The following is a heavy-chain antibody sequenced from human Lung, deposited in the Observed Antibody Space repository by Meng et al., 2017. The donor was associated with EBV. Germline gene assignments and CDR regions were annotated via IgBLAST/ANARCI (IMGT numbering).Heavy chain of an antibody. D-gene: IGHD3-9*01. CDR2: INSDGTTT. J-gene: IGHJ4*02. CDR3: VRVDMG. V-gene: IGHV3-74*01. CDR1: GFTFSRSW. Sequence: GQLVESWGGLVQPGGSLRLSCAASGFTFSRSWMQWVRQAPGKGLVWVSRINSDGTTTTYADSVKGRFTISRDNARNTLYLQMNSLTAEDTGVYYCVRVDMGWGQGTLVTVSS.